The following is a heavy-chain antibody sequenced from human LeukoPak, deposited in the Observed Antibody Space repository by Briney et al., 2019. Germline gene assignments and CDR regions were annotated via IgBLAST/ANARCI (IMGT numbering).Heavy chain of an antibody. J-gene: IGHJ4*02. V-gene: IGHV3-23*01. CDR1: GFTFSSSA. CDR2: ISNNGGYT. CDR3: AQRAQLPKRHFDY. Sequence: GGSLRLSCAASGFTFSSSAMSWVRQAPGKGLEWVSAISNNGGYTYYADSVQGRFTISRDNSKSTLCLQMNSLRAEDTAVYYCAQRAQLPKRHFDYWGQGTLVTVSS. D-gene: IGHD2-2*01.